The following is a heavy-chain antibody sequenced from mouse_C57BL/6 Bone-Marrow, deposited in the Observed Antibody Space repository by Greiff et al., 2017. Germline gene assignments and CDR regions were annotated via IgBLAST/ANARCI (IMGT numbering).Heavy chain of an antibody. D-gene: IGHD1-1*02. CDR3: ARKLFDY. CDR1: GYTFTSYW. V-gene: IGHV1-50*01. J-gene: IGHJ2*01. Sequence: QVQLQQPGAELVKPGASVKLSCKASGYTFTSYWMQWVKQRPGQGLEWIGEIDPSDSYTNYNQKFKGKATLTVDTSSSTAYMQLSSLTSEDSAVYYCARKLFDYWGQGTTRTVSS. CDR2: IDPSDSYT.